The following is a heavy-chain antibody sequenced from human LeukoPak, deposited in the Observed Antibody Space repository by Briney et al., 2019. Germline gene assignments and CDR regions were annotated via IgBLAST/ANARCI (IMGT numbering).Heavy chain of an antibody. CDR1: GGSISSYY. V-gene: IGHV4-59*12. CDR2: IYYSGST. CDR3: ARGSSHYDFWSGYYTPNGYFDY. D-gene: IGHD3-3*01. Sequence: PSETLSLTCTVSGGSISSYYWSWIRQPPGKGLEWIGYIYYSGSTNYNPSLKSRVTISVDTSKNQFSLKLSSVTAADTAVYYCARGSSHYDFWSGYYTPNGYFDYWGQGTLVTVSS. J-gene: IGHJ4*02.